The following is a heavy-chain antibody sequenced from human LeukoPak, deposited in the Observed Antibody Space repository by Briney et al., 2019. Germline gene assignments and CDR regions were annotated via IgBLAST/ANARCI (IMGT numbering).Heavy chain of an antibody. D-gene: IGHD1-20*01. J-gene: IGHJ4*02. Sequence: ASVKVSCKASGYTFADYFIHWVRQAPGQGLEWMGWIKPNSGDTKYAQKFQGRVTMTRDTSISTAYMELSRLRSDDTAVYYCARDNRDDELDYWGQGTLVTVSS. CDR1: GYTFADYF. CDR2: IKPNSGDT. CDR3: ARDNRDDELDY. V-gene: IGHV1-2*02.